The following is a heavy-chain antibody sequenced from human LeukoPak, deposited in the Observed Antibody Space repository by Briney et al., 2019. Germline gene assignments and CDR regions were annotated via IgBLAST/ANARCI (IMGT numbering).Heavy chain of an antibody. CDR1: GFTFSDAW. CDR2: IKSKKDGGTT. CDR3: TSTHYDISTGYYHPPDH. D-gene: IGHD3-9*01. J-gene: IGHJ5*02. Sequence: KPGGSLRLSCAASGFTFSDAWMSWVRQAPGKGLEWVGRIKSKKDGGTTDYAAPVKGRFTVSRDDSKNTLSLQMSSLKTEDTALYYCTSTHYDISTGYYHPPDHWGHGTLVTVSS. V-gene: IGHV3-15*01.